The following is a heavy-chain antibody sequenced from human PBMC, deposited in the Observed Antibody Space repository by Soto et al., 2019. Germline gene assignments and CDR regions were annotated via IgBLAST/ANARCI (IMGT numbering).Heavy chain of an antibody. Sequence: QVQLVESGGGLVKPGGSLRLSCAVSGFTFKDFCMGWIRQAPGKGLEWVSYISSGGTTIYYADSVKGRFTSSRDNAKNSLYLHMNSLRAEDTAVYYCARDLQALLFPDVFDIWGQGTMVTVSS. D-gene: IGHD3-10*02. J-gene: IGHJ3*02. CDR1: GFTFKDFC. CDR3: ARDLQALLFPDVFDI. V-gene: IGHV3-11*01. CDR2: ISSGGTTI.